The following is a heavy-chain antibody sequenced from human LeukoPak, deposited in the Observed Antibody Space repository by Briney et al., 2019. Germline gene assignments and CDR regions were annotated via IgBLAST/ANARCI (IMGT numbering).Heavy chain of an antibody. Sequence: SETLSLTCTVSGGSISGYYWGWIRQPPGKGLEWIGSIYYSGSTNYNPSLKSRVTISVDTSKNQFSLKLSSVTAADTAVYYCARLEGYSSGWYYFDYWGQGTLVTVSS. V-gene: IGHV4-59*08. CDR1: GGSISGYY. J-gene: IGHJ4*02. CDR3: ARLEGYSSGWYYFDY. D-gene: IGHD6-19*01. CDR2: IYYSGST.